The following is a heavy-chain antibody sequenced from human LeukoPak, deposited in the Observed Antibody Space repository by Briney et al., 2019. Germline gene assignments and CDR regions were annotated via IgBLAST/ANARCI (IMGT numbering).Heavy chain of an antibody. D-gene: IGHD6-13*01. Sequence: PSQTLSLTCTVSGGSITSGGYFWTWIRQHPGEGLEWIGYISYSGSTYYNPPLKSRVTISLDTPKNQFSLRLSSVTAADTAVYYCARGSKGSSWPGGYFDLWGRGTLVTVSS. CDR1: GGSITSGGYF. CDR2: ISYSGST. J-gene: IGHJ2*01. CDR3: ARGSKGSSWPGGYFDL. V-gene: IGHV4-31*03.